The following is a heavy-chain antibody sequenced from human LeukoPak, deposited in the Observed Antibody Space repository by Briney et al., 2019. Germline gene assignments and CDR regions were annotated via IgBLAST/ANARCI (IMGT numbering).Heavy chain of an antibody. V-gene: IGHV4-4*07. CDR3: ARLNPAAAGTEDPNFDY. Sequence: PSETLSLTCTVSGGSISSYYWSWIRQPAGKGLEWIGRIYTSGSTNYNPSLKSRVTMSVDTSKNQFSLKLSSVTAADTAVYYCARLNPAAAGTEDPNFDYWGQGTLVTVSS. J-gene: IGHJ4*02. D-gene: IGHD6-13*01. CDR2: IYTSGST. CDR1: GGSISSYY.